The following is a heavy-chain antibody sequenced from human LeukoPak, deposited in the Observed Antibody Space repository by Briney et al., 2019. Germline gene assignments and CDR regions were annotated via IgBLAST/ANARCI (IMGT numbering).Heavy chain of an antibody. J-gene: IGHJ4*02. V-gene: IGHV1-69*01. CDR3: ARLTGGYDSSGY. CDR1: GGTFSSYA. D-gene: IGHD3-22*01. Sequence: SVKVSCKASGGTFSSYAISWVRQAPGQGLEWMGGIIPIFGTANYAQKFQGRVTITADESTRTAYMELSSLRSEDTAVYYCARLTGGYDSSGYWGQGTLVTVSS. CDR2: IIPIFGTA.